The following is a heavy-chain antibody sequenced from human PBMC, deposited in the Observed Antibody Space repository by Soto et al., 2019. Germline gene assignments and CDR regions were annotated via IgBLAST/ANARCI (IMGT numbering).Heavy chain of an antibody. V-gene: IGHV3-43*01. CDR3: AKGFIVGATFRSDY. Sequence: GGSLRLSCATSGFTFDDYAMHWVRQAPGKGLEWVSLIGWDGGTTSYADSVKGRFTISRDNSANSLYLQMNSLITEATPLYYCAKGFIVGATFRSDYWGQGTVVGVSS. CDR1: GFTFDDYA. J-gene: IGHJ4*02. D-gene: IGHD1-26*01. CDR2: IGWDGGTT.